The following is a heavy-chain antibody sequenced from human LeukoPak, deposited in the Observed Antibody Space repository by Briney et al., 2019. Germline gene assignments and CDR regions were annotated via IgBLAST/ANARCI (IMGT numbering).Heavy chain of an antibody. CDR1: GGSISSGDYY. CDR3: ARGGSAGGIPFDY. J-gene: IGHJ4*02. CDR2: IHSTGSS. D-gene: IGHD2-15*01. V-gene: IGHV4-61*02. Sequence: SQTLSLTCTVSGGSISSGDYYWRWIRQPAGKGLEWIGRIHSTGSSNYNPSLKSRVTMSVYTSKGQFSLKLTSLTAADTAVYYCARGGSAGGIPFDYWGQGSLVTVSS.